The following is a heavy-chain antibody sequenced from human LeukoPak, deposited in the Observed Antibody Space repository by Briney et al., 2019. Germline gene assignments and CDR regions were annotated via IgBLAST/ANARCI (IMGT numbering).Heavy chain of an antibody. Sequence: GGSLRLSCAASGFTFSTYSKSWVRHAPRKGLEWGSVIFQNGGTTYYADSVKSRFTISRDNSKNTLYLQMNSLRCEDTAVYYCAKVFSFSTYYYDSSGYYPDAFDIWGQGTMVTVSS. CDR3: AKVFSFSTYYYDSSGYYPDAFDI. D-gene: IGHD3-22*01. J-gene: IGHJ3*02. CDR1: GFTFSTYS. V-gene: IGHV3-23*01. CDR2: IFQNGGTT.